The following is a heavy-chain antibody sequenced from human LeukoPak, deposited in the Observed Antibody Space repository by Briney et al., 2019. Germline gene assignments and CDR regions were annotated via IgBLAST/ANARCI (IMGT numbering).Heavy chain of an antibody. CDR2: IIPIFGTA. V-gene: IGHV1-69*13. CDR1: GGTFSSYA. J-gene: IGHJ6*02. CDR3: ARGGVATRTHSSALMDV. D-gene: IGHD6-25*01. Sequence: SVKVSCKASGGTFSSYAISWVRQAPGQGLEWMGGIIPIFGTANYAQKFQGRVTITADESTSTAYMELSSLRSEDTAVYYCARGGVATRTHSSALMDVWGQGTTVTVSS.